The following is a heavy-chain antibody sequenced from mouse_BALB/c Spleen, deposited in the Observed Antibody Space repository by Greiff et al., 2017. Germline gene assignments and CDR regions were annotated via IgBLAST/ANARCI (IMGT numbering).Heavy chain of an antibody. CDR2: IWSGGST. D-gene: IGHD1-1*01. J-gene: IGHJ2*01. Sequence: VQLKQSGPGLVQPSQSLSITCTVSGFSLTSYGVHWVRQSPGKGLEWLGVIWSGGSTDYNAAFISRLSISKDNSKSQVFFKMNSLQANDTAIYYCARNRAITTVVALDYWGQGTTLTVSS. CDR1: GFSLTSYG. CDR3: ARNRAITTVVALDY. V-gene: IGHV2-2*02.